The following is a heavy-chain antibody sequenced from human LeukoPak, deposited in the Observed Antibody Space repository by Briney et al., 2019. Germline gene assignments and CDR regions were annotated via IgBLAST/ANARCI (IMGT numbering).Heavy chain of an antibody. CDR2: ISSSSSYI. CDR1: GFTFSDYY. D-gene: IGHD2-2*01. J-gene: IGHJ4*02. CDR3: ASHYCSSTSCYVGLASFDY. Sequence: GGSLRLSCAASGFTFSDYYMSWIRQAPGKGLEWVSSISSSSSYIYYADSVKGRFTISRDNAKNSLYLQMNSLRAEDTAVYYCASHYCSSTSCYVGLASFDYWGQGTLVTVSS. V-gene: IGHV3-11*06.